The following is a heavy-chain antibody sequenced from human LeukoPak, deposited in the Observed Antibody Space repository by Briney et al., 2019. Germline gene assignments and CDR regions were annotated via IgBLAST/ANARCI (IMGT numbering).Heavy chain of an antibody. D-gene: IGHD2-8*01. J-gene: IGHJ4*02. CDR2: INHDGGGT. Sequence: PGGSLRLSCAASGFTFSIYWMSWVRQAPGKGLEWVANINHDGGGTYYVDSMRGRFTISRDNAKSSVYLQMRSLRAEDTAVYYCATEGMVGAPGTLDYWGQGALVTVSS. V-gene: IGHV3-7*01. CDR3: ATEGMVGAPGTLDY. CDR1: GFTFSIYW.